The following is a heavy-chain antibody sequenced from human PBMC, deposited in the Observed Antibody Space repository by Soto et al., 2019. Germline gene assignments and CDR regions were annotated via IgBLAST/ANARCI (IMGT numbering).Heavy chain of an antibody. V-gene: IGHV3-23*01. CDR1: GVTVCSHW. CDR3: AKRALYYYGSGSPYFDY. CDR2: ISGSGGST. J-gene: IGHJ4*02. D-gene: IGHD3-10*01. Sequence: WGSLRLSCAGSGVTVCSHWMGWVRQAPGKGLEWVAAISGSGGSTYYADSVKGRFTISRDNSKNTLYLQMNSLRAEDTAVYYCAKRALYYYGSGSPYFDYWGQGTLVTVSS.